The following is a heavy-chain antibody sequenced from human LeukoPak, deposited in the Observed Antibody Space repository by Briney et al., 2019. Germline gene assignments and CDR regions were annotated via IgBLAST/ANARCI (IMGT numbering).Heavy chain of an antibody. CDR2: IIPIFGTA. CDR1: GGTFSSYA. Sequence: GASVKVSCKASGGTFSSYAISWVRQAPGQGLEWMGGIIPIFGTANYAQKFQGRVTITTDESTSTAYMELSSLRSEDTAVYYCARGAAGSGYYSEYNWFDPWGQGTLVTVSS. CDR3: ARGAAGSGYYSEYNWFDP. D-gene: IGHD3-3*01. V-gene: IGHV1-69*05. J-gene: IGHJ5*02.